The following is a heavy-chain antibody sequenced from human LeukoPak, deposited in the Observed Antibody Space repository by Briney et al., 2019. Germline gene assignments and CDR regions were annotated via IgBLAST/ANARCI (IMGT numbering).Heavy chain of an antibody. Sequence: GGSLRLSCAASGFTFSNYGMHWVRQAPGKGLEWVAFIRYDGTNTYYLDSVKGRFTISRDNSKNTLYLQMNSLRAEDTAVYYCAKELWFGEAMDVWGKGTTVTISS. J-gene: IGHJ6*04. V-gene: IGHV3-30*02. D-gene: IGHD3-10*01. CDR2: IRYDGTNT. CDR3: AKELWFGEAMDV. CDR1: GFTFSNYG.